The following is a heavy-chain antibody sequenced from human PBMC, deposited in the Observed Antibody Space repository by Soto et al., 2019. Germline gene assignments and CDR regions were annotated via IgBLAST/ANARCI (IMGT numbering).Heavy chain of an antibody. D-gene: IGHD5-18*01. V-gene: IGHV4-39*01. CDR3: AGSSRGYSCGCFDY. CDR2: LYYSGST. J-gene: IGHJ4*02. CDR1: GDSITSSSYY. Sequence: SETLSLTCTVSGDSITSSSYYWGWIRQPPGKGLEWIGSLYYSGSTYYNPSLKSRLTISVDTSKNQFSLRLSSATAADTAMYYCAGSSRGYSCGCFDYSGQGTLVTVSS.